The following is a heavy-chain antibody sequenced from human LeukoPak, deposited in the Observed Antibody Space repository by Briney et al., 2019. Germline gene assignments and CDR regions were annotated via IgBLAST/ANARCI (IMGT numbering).Heavy chain of an antibody. CDR1: GFTFSSYG. D-gene: IGHD2-2*01. Sequence: PGGSLRLSCAASGFTFSSYGMSWVRQAPGKGLEWVSAITGNGANTFYADSVKGRFTISRDNFKNTLYLQMNSLRAEDTALYYCAKDSMSYFDSWGQGTLVTVSS. V-gene: IGHV3-23*01. CDR3: AKDSMSYFDS. CDR2: ITGNGANT. J-gene: IGHJ4*02.